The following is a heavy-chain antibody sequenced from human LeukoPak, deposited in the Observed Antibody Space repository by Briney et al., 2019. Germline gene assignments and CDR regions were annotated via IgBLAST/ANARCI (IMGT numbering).Heavy chain of an antibody. CDR2: IGVGGSTQ. V-gene: IGHV3-48*01. Sequence: GGSLRLSCAASGFTFSYHAMNWVRHAPGKGLEWLAYIGVGGSTQYYGDSVKGRFTISRDDAKNSVYLQMNSLRAEDTAVYYCAKLCRGYSYGLVDYWGQGTLVTVSS. CDR3: AKLCRGYSYGLVDY. CDR1: GFTFSYHA. J-gene: IGHJ4*02. D-gene: IGHD5-18*01.